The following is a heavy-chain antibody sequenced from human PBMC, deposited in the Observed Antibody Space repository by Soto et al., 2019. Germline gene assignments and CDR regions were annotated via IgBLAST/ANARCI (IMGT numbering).Heavy chain of an antibody. D-gene: IGHD3-9*01. J-gene: IGHJ6*02. V-gene: IGHV6-1*01. CDR2: TYSRSKWYN. CDR1: GDSVSSNSAA. Sequence: PSQTLSLTCAISGDSVSSNSAAWNWIRQSPSRGLEWLGRTYSRSKWYNDYAVSVKSRITINPDTSKNQFSLQLNSVTPEDTAVYYCARAARYYDILTGYYVYYYYGMDVWGPATTVTVSS. CDR3: ARAARYYDILTGYYVYYYYGMDV.